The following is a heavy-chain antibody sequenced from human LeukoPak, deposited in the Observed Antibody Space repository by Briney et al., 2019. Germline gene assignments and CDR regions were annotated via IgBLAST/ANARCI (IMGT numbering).Heavy chain of an antibody. CDR3: AKGRAYSSSSPFDY. J-gene: IGHJ4*02. CDR2: ISWNSGSI. D-gene: IGHD6-6*01. CDR1: GFTFSSYS. V-gene: IGHV3-9*03. Sequence: GGSLRLSCAASGFTFSSYSMTWVRQAPGKGLEWVSGISWNSGSIGYADSVKGRFTISRDNAKNSLYLQMNSLRAEDMALYYCAKGRAYSSSSPFDYWGQGTLVTVSS.